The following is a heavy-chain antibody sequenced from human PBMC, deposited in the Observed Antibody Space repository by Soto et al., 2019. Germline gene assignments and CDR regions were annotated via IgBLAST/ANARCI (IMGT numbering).Heavy chain of an antibody. CDR2: VSYDGTIQ. V-gene: IGHV3-30*14. J-gene: IGHJ4*02. Sequence: QMQLVESGGGVVQPGTSLRLSCGVSGFTFNFYTMHWVRQTPGMGLQWVAAVSYDGTIQYYADSVRGRFTISRDNSKNTLSLQMNSLTAEDTAVYYCASGRGYEVCDYWGQGTLVTVSS. CDR3: ASGRGYEVCDY. CDR1: GFTFNFYT. D-gene: IGHD5-12*01.